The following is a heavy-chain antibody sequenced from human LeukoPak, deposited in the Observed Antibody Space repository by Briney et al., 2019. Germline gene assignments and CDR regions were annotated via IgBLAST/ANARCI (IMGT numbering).Heavy chain of an antibody. Sequence: PGGSLRLSCAASGFIFRTYGMHWVRQAPGKGLEWVAFIHYDGSNQYYAESVKGRFTISRDNSRNTLDLQINRLRGDDTAVYFCAKGGGSTYGPFDHWGQGTLVTVSS. V-gene: IGHV3-30*02. CDR3: AKGGGSTYGPFDH. J-gene: IGHJ5*02. D-gene: IGHD3-10*01. CDR1: GFIFRTYG. CDR2: IHYDGSNQ.